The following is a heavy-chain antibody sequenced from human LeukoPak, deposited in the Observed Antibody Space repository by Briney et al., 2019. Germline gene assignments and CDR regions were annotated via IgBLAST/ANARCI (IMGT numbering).Heavy chain of an antibody. J-gene: IGHJ4*02. CDR1: GGSISSCY. V-gene: IGHV4-59*01. CDR2: IFYSGGT. CDR3: ARQQLSQLYYFDY. D-gene: IGHD6-13*01. Sequence: SETLSHTSTVSGGSISSCYWSWMRQPPGGGVEWMGYIFYSGGTNYNPSLKSRVTISVYTSKNQFSPKLSSLTAADTALYYCARQQLSQLYYFDYWGQGTLVTVSS.